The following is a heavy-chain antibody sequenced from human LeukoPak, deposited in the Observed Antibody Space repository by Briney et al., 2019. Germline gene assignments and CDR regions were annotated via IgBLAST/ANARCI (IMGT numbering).Heavy chain of an antibody. CDR3: ARAPSGYFDY. Sequence: PGGSLRLSCAASGFTFSTYWMHWVRHGPGKGLVWVSRINTDGSSTSYADSVKGRFTISRDNAENTLYLQMNSLRAEDTAVYYCARAPSGYFDYWGQGTLVTVSS. D-gene: IGHD1-26*01. V-gene: IGHV3-74*01. CDR2: INTDGSST. J-gene: IGHJ4*02. CDR1: GFTFSTYW.